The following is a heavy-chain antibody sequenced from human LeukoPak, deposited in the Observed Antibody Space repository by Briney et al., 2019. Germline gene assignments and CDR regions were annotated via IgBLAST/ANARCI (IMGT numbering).Heavy chain of an antibody. D-gene: IGHD2-15*01. CDR2: IYYSGST. J-gene: IGHJ4*02. V-gene: IGHV4-39*01. CDR3: ARQVVAASDY. Sequence: SETLSLTCTVSGGPISSSSYYWGWIRQPPGKGLEWIGSIYYSGSTYYNPSLKSRVTISVDTSKNQFSLKLSSVTAADTAVYYCARQVVAASDYWGQGTLVTVSS. CDR1: GGPISSSSYY.